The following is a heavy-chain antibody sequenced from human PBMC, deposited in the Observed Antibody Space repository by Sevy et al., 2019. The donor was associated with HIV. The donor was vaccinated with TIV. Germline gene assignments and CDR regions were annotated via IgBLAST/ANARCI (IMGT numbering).Heavy chain of an antibody. CDR1: KFTFSSYA. V-gene: IGHV3-30-3*01. CDR2: ISYDGSNE. J-gene: IGHJ4*02. Sequence: GGSLRLSCAASKFTFSSYAMHWVLQAPGKGLEWVAVISYDGSNEYYAASVKGRFTISRDNSKNTVYLQMNSLRAEDTAVYYCAREGVGPYFDYWGQGTLVTVSS. CDR3: AREGVGPYFDY. D-gene: IGHD1-26*01.